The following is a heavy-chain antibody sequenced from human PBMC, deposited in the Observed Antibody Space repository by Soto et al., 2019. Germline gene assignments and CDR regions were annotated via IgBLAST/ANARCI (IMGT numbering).Heavy chain of an antibody. Sequence: QVQLVESGGGVVQPGRSLRLSCAASGFTFSSYGMHWVRQAPGKGLEWVAVISYDGSNKYYADSVKGRFTISRDNSKNTLYLQMNSLRVDDTAVYYCAKDNGYSYALDAFDIWGQGTMVAVSS. CDR3: AKDNGYSYALDAFDI. CDR1: GFTFSSYG. J-gene: IGHJ3*02. V-gene: IGHV3-30*18. CDR2: ISYDGSNK. D-gene: IGHD5-18*01.